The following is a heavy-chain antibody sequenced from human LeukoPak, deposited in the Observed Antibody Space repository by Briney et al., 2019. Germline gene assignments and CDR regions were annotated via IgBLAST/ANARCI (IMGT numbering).Heavy chain of an antibody. CDR2: TSGSGGST. V-gene: IGHV3-23*01. CDR1: GFTFSSYA. CDR3: APRVMVRGVIVRTDFDY. Sequence: PGGSLRLSCAASGFTFSSYAMSWVRQAPGKGLEWVSATSGSGGSTYYADSVKGRFTISRDNSKNTLYLQMNSLRAEDTAVYYCAPRVMVRGVIVRTDFDYWGQGTLVTVSS. J-gene: IGHJ4*02. D-gene: IGHD3-10*01.